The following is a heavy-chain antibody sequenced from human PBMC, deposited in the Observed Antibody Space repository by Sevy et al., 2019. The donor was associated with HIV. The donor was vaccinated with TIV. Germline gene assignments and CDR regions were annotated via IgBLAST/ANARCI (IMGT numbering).Heavy chain of an antibody. CDR2: IIPIFGTA. CDR1: GGTCSSYA. J-gene: IGHJ6*02. V-gene: IGHV1-69*13. Sequence: ASVKVSCKASGGTCSSYAISWVRQAPGQGLEWMGGIIPIFGTANYAQKFQGRVTITADESTSTAYMELSSLRSEDTAVYYCARVLGRGWAVDYYHYYGMDVWGQWTTVTVSS. CDR3: ARVLGRGWAVDYYHYYGMDV. D-gene: IGHD6-19*01.